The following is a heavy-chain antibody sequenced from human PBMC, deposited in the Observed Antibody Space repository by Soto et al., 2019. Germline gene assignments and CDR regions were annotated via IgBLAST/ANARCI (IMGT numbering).Heavy chain of an antibody. V-gene: IGHV1-46*01. CDR3: ARDGGITIFGVVMDAFDI. D-gene: IGHD3-3*01. CDR1: GYTFTSYY. CDR2: INPSGGST. J-gene: IGHJ3*02. Sequence: ASVKVSCKASGYTFTSYYMHWVRQAPGQGLEWTGIINPSGGSTSYAQKFQGRVTMTRDTSTSTVYMELSSLRSEDTAVYYCARDGGITIFGVVMDAFDIWGQGTMVTVSS.